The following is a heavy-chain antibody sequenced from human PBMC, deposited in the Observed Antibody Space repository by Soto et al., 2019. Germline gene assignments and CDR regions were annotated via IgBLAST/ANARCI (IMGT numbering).Heavy chain of an antibody. D-gene: IGHD5-12*01. CDR3: ARVDIVSIYYFDY. CDR1: GGSIISGDYY. V-gene: IGHV4-30-4*01. J-gene: IGHJ4*02. CDR2: IYYSGST. Sequence: PSEPRSLTCTVSGGSIISGDYYWSLIRQPPGKGLEWIGYIYYSGSTYYNPSLKSRVTISIDTSKNQFSLQLSSVTAADTAVYFCARVDIVSIYYFDYWGQGTLVTVSS.